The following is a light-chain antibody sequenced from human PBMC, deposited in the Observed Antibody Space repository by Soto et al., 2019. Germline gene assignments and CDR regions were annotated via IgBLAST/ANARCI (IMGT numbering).Light chain of an antibody. CDR2: GNS. V-gene: IGLV1-40*01. CDR1: SSNIGAGYD. J-gene: IGLJ1*01. Sequence: GPTEPRAGYGGRWQRATISCTKSSSNIGAGYDVHWYQQLPGTAPKLLIYGNSNRPSGVPDRFSGSKSGTSASLAITGLQAEDEADYYCQSYDSSLCGSVFGTVTKFTVL. CDR3: QSYDSSLCGSV.